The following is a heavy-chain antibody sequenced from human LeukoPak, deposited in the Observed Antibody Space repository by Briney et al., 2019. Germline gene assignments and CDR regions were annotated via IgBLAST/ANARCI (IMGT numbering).Heavy chain of an antibody. CDR2: IYYSGST. D-gene: IGHD3-3*01. CDR3: SRASSSYDFWSGLNWFDP. V-gene: IGHV4-30-4*01. J-gene: IGHJ5*02. CDR1: GGSISSGDYY. Sequence: SETLSLTCTVSGGSISSGDYYWSWIRQPPGKGLEWIGYIYYSGSTYYNPSLKSRVTISVDTSKNQFSLKLSSVTAADTAVYYCSRASSSYDFWSGLNWFDPWGQGTLVTVSS.